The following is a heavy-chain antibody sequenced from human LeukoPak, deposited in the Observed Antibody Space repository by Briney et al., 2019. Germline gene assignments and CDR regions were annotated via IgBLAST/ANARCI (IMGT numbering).Heavy chain of an antibody. CDR2: IKQDGSEK. J-gene: IGHJ4*02. CDR3: ARDLNGYDLEGSPYGDYDYFDY. Sequence: PGGSLRLSCAASGFTFSSYWMSWVRQAPGKGLEWVANIKQDGSEKYYVDSVKGRFTISRDNAKNSLYLHMNSLRAEDTAVYYCARDLNGYDLEGSPYGDYDYFDYWGQGTLVTVSS. V-gene: IGHV3-7*03. CDR1: GFTFSSYW. D-gene: IGHD4-17*01.